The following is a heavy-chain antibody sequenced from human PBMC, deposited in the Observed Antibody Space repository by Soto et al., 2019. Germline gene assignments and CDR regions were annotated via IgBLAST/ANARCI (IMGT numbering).Heavy chain of an antibody. CDR1: GFTFSSYW. V-gene: IGHV3-74*01. D-gene: IGHD6-19*01. J-gene: IGHJ6*02. CDR3: ARAVAVAGTDYYYGMDV. CDR2: INSDGSST. Sequence: GGSLRLSCAASGFTFSSYWMHWVRQAPGKGLVWVSRINSDGSSTSYADSVKGRFTISRDNAKNTLYLQMNSLRAEDTAVYYWARAVAVAGTDYYYGMDVWGQGTTVTVSS.